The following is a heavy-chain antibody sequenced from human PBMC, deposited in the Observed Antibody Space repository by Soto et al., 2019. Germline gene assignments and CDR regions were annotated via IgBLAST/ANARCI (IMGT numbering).Heavy chain of an antibody. CDR1: GYTFTAYY. CDR2: INPRFGDT. V-gene: IGHV1-2*02. CDR3: ARNMDYYYGPGSGNGHGF. Sequence: QVQLVQSGAELKEPGDSVRVSCEASGYTFTAYYIHWVRQAPGQGLEWMGWINPRFGDTSYAQDFQGRVYMTRDTSISTVYMELSRLTSDDTAIYYCARNMDYYYGPGSGNGHGFWGQGTTVTVFS. D-gene: IGHD3-10*01. J-gene: IGHJ6*02.